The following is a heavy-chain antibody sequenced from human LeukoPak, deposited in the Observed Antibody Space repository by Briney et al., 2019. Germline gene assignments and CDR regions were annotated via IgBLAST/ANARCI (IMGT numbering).Heavy chain of an antibody. Sequence: SETLSLTCTVSGGSIGSDYWTWIRQPPGKGLEYIGYIYYTGGTNYTPSLKSRVTISVDTSKNQFSLKLSSVTAADTAVYFCAKYGNSGWVIDNWGQGTLVTVSS. D-gene: IGHD6-19*01. V-gene: IGHV4-59*08. J-gene: IGHJ4*02. CDR2: IYYTGGT. CDR3: AKYGNSGWVIDN. CDR1: GGSIGSDY.